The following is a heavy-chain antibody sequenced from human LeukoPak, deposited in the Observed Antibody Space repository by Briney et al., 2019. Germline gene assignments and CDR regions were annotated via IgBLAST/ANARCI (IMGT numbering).Heavy chain of an antibody. V-gene: IGHV1-3*01. CDR2: INAGNGNT. D-gene: IGHD1-1*01. J-gene: IGHJ4*02. Sequence: ASVKVSCKASGYTFISYVIHWVRQAPGQRPEWMGWINAGNGNTKYSQKFQGRVSFSRDTSASTVHMDLRSLRSEDTAVYYCARHERDFDYWGQGTLVTVSP. CDR1: GYTFISYV. CDR3: ARHERDFDY.